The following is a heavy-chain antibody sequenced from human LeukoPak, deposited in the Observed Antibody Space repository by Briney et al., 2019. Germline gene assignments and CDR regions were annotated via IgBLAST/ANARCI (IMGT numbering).Heavy chain of an antibody. V-gene: IGHV4-31*03. CDR1: GGSISSGGYY. D-gene: IGHD4-17*01. CDR3: ARDMKKGATVTSLGAFDI. J-gene: IGHJ3*02. CDR2: IYYSGST. Sequence: PSETLSLTCTVSGGSISSGGYYWSWIRQHPGKGLEWIGYIYYSGSTYYNPSLKSRVTISVDTSKNQFSLKLSSVTAADTAVYYCARDMKKGATVTSLGAFDIWGQGTMVTVSS.